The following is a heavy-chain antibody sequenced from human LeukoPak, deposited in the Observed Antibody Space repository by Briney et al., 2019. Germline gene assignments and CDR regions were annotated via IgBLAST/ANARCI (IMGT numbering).Heavy chain of an antibody. V-gene: IGHV1-69*01. Sequence: SVKVSCKASGGTFSNYAFSWVRQAPGQGLEWMGAITPIFGTTNYTQKFQVRVTITAEESTSTAYMELSSLTSEDTAVYYCAIRGVGACLDPWGQGTLVTVSS. CDR1: GGTFSNYA. CDR3: AIRGVGACLDP. J-gene: IGHJ5*02. CDR2: ITPIFGTT. D-gene: IGHD1-26*01.